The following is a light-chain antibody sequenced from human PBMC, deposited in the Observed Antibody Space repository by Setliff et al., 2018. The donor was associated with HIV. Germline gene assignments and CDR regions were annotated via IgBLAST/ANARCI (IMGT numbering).Light chain of an antibody. CDR3: ATWDDRLNAGV. Sequence: QSVLTQPPSASGTPGQRVTTSCSGRFSNIGNNAVSWYQQFPGTAPKLLIYTNNQRPSGVPDRFSGSKSDTSASLAISGLQSEDESDYYCATWDDRLNAGVFGGGTKVTVL. J-gene: IGLJ3*02. V-gene: IGLV1-44*01. CDR1: FSNIGNNA. CDR2: TNN.